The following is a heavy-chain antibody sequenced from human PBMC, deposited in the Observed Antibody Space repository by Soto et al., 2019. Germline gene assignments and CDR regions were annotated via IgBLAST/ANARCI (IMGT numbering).Heavy chain of an antibody. CDR1: GGSISSSSYY. D-gene: IGHD3-10*01. CDR2: IYYSGST. J-gene: IGHJ4*02. V-gene: IGHV4-39*01. Sequence: SETLSLTCTVSGGSISSSSYYWGWIRQPPGKGLEWTGSIYYSGSTYYNPSLKSRVTISVDTSKNQFSLKLSSVTAADTAVYYCALRSGTMVRGVSYDYWGQGTLVTVSS. CDR3: ALRSGTMVRGVSYDY.